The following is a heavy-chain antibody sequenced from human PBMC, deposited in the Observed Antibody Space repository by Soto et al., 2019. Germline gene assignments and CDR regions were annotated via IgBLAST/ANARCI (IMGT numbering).Heavy chain of an antibody. CDR3: GRGRSGELVIFY. D-gene: IGHD1-26*01. V-gene: IGHV1-2*02. J-gene: IGHJ4*02. CDR2: ISPQTGGT. Sequence: RASVKVSCKGSGYTFTGYYIRWVRQTPGQGPEWMGEISPQTGGTKYAQKYQGRVTMTRDTSITTVYMELSNLSPDDTAVYYCGRGRSGELVIFYWGQGTLVTVSS. CDR1: GYTFTGYY.